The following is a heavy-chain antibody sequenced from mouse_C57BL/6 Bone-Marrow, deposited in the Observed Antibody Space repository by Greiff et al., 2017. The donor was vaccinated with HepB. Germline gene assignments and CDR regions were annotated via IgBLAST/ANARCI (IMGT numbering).Heavy chain of an antibody. CDR2: IRSKSNNYAT. J-gene: IGHJ3*01. Sequence: EVMLVESGGGLVQPKGSLKLSCAASGFSFNTYAMNWVRQAPGKGLEWVARIRSKSNNYATYYADSVKDRFTISRDDSEGMLYLQMNNLKTEDTAMYYCVRHPGAYWGQGTLVTVSA. CDR3: VRHPGAY. CDR1: GFSFNTYA. V-gene: IGHV10-1*01.